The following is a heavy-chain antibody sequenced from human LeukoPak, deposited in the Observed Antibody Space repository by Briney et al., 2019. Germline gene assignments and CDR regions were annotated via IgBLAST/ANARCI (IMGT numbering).Heavy chain of an antibody. J-gene: IGHJ4*02. D-gene: IGHD2-2*01. CDR3: AKSHCSSTSCPHDY. V-gene: IGHV3-9*01. CDR2: ISWNSGSI. CDR1: GFTFDDYA. Sequence: GGSLRLSCAASGFTFDDYAMHWVRQAPGKGLEWVSGISWNSGSIGYADSVKGRFTISRDNAKNSLYLQMTSLRAEDTALYYCAKSHCSSTSCPHDYWGQGTLVTASS.